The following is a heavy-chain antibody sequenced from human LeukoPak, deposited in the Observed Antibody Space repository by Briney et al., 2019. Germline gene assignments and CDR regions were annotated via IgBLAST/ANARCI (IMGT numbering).Heavy chain of an antibody. CDR1: GFPFSRYA. V-gene: IGHV3-23*01. CDR3: AKRHFDWSTNYFYGMDV. Sequence: GGSLRLSCAASGFPFSRYAMSWLRQAPGKGLERASGTSGNAVHIFYADSVKGRFTISRDNSNNTLFLLMNSLRAEDTAVYYCAKRHFDWSTNYFYGMDVWGQGTTVTVSS. J-gene: IGHJ6*02. CDR2: TSGNAVHI. D-gene: IGHD3-9*01.